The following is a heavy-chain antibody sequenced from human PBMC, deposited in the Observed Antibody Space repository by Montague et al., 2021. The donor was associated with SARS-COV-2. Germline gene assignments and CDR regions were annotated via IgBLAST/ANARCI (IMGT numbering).Heavy chain of an antibody. D-gene: IGHD5-18*01. Sequence: CAISGDSVSSNSAAWNWLRQSPSRGLEWLGRTYYRNKWYNDYAVSVKSRVTINPDTSKNQFSLQLNSVTPEDTAVYYCARDTRIQLWFDRDYYYGMDVWGQGTTVTVSS. CDR2: TYYRNKWYN. V-gene: IGHV6-1*01. CDR3: ARDTRIQLWFDRDYYYGMDV. CDR1: GDSVSSNSAA. J-gene: IGHJ6*02.